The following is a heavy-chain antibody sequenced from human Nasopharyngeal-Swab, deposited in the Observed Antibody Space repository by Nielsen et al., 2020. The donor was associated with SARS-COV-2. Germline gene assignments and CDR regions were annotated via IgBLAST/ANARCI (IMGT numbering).Heavy chain of an antibody. CDR3: ARPYDSSGYYSPGYMDV. D-gene: IGHD3-22*01. V-gene: IGHV3-21*01. J-gene: IGHJ6*04. Sequence: GESLKISCAASGFTFSSYGMNWVRKAPGKGLEWVSSISSSSSYIYYADSVKGRFTISRDNAKNSLYLQMNSLRAEDTAVYYCARPYDSSGYYSPGYMDVWGKGTTVTVSS. CDR1: GFTFSSYG. CDR2: ISSSSSYI.